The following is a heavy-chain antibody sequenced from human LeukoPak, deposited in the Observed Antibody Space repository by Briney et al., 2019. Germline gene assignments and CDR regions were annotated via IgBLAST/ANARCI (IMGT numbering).Heavy chain of an antibody. D-gene: IGHD6-13*01. J-gene: IGHJ3*02. Sequence: PSETLSLTCTVSGGSISNYYWSWIRRPAGKGLEWIGRIYSSGSTTYNPPLKSRVTMSVDTSKNQFSLKLSSVTAADTAIYYCARAVQQLGAFDIWGQGTMVTVSS. CDR2: IYSSGST. CDR1: GGSISNYY. V-gene: IGHV4-4*07. CDR3: ARAVQQLGAFDI.